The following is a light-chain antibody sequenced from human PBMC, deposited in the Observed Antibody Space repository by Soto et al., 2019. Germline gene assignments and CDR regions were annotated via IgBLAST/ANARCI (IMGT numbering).Light chain of an antibody. CDR2: DAS. CDR3: QRYDSYPFT. V-gene: IGKV1-5*01. Sequence: DIQMTQSPSTLSASVGDRVTITCRASQSIGGSLAWYQQKQGKAPKLLIYDASSLQSGVPSRFSGSGSGTEFTLTISSLQPDDFAAYYCQRYDSYPFTFGQGTKLEIK. J-gene: IGKJ2*01. CDR1: QSIGGS.